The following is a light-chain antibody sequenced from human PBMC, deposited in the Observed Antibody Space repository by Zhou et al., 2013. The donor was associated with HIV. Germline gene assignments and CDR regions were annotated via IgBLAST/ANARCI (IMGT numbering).Light chain of an antibody. CDR1: QTIGSN. CDR2: GAS. J-gene: IGKJ3*01. Sequence: EVVLTQSPGTLFLSPGERATLSCRTSQTIGSNLAWYQQKPGQAPRLVIYGASTRATGIPARFSGSGSGTEFTLTISSLQSEDFAVYYCQQYDNWPPFTFGPGTKVESK. V-gene: IGKV3-15*01. CDR3: QQYDNWPPFT.